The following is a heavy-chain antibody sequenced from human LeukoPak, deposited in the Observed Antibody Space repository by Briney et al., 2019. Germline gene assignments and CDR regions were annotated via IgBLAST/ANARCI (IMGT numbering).Heavy chain of an antibody. CDR1: GGSISSGDYY. D-gene: IGHD4-17*01. CDR3: ARDPTTVTKGLDI. V-gene: IGHV4-61*08. J-gene: IGHJ3*02. Sequence: SETLSLTCTVSGGSISSGDYYWSWIRQPPGKGLEWIGYISYIGSTNYNPSLKSRVTISVDTSKNQFSLKLSSVTAADAAVYFCARDPTTVTKGLDIWGQGTMVTVSS. CDR2: ISYIGST.